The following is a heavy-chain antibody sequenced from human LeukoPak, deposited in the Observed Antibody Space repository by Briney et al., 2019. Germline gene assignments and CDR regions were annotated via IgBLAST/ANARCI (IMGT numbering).Heavy chain of an antibody. CDR2: INHSAST. Sequence: PSETLSLTCAVYGGSFSGYYWSWLRQPPGKGLEWLGEINHSASTKYNPSLKSRVTISVDTSKNQFSLKLSSVTAADTAVYYCARPAGYPGLNYFDYWGQGTLVTVSS. J-gene: IGHJ4*02. D-gene: IGHD6-25*01. CDR1: GGSFSGYY. V-gene: IGHV4-34*01. CDR3: ARPAGYPGLNYFDY.